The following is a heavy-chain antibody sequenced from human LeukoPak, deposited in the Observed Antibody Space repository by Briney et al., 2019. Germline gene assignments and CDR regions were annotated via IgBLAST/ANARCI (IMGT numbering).Heavy chain of an antibody. CDR3: ARDWFWSGYEDAFDI. Sequence: SETLSLTCTVSGGSISSSSYYWGWIRQPPGKGLEWIGSIYYSGSTYYNPSLKSRVTISVDTSKNQFSLKLSSVTAADTAVYYCARDWFWSGYEDAFDIWGQGTMVTVSS. CDR1: GGSISSSSYY. V-gene: IGHV4-39*02. D-gene: IGHD3-3*01. CDR2: IYYSGST. J-gene: IGHJ3*02.